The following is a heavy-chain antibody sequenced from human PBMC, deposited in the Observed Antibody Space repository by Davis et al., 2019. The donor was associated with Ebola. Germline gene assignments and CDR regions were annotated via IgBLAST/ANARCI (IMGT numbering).Heavy chain of an antibody. J-gene: IGHJ6*02. V-gene: IGHV3-23*01. CDR2: IDGGGDAT. CDR3: AKGRRVVMPVLMVYAEYYYYYYGMDV. D-gene: IGHD2-8*01. CDR1: GFTFSSYA. Sequence: PGGSLRLSCAASGFTFSSYAMSWVRQAPGKGLEWVSAIDGGGDATYYTASVKGRFTISRDNSKNTLYLQMNSLRAEDTAVYYCAKGRRVVMPVLMVYAEYYYYYYGMDVWGQGTTVTVSS.